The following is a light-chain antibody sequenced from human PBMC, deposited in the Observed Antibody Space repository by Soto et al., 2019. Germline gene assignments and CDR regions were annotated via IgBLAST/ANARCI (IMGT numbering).Light chain of an antibody. J-gene: IGLJ2*01. V-gene: IGLV1-47*01. CDR3: AAWDDTLSGPV. Sequence: QSVLTQPPSASGTPGQTVTISCSGSSSNIGSNYVYWYQQVPGTAPKLLIYRNNQRPSGVPDRCSGSKSGTSASLAISGLRSEDEADYYCAAWDDTLSGPVFGGGTKLTVL. CDR2: RNN. CDR1: SSNIGSNY.